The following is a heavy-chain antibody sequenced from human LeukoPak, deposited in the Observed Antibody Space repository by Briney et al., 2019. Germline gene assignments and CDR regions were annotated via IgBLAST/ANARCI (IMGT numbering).Heavy chain of an antibody. V-gene: IGHV3-21*01. J-gene: IGHJ6*02. CDR2: ISSSSSYI. D-gene: IGHD3-3*01. CDR3: ARGRNYDFWSGYYYGMDV. CDR1: GFTFSSYS. Sequence: GGSLRLSCAASGFTFSSYSMNWVRQAPGKGLEWVSSISSSSSYIYYADSVKGRFTISRDNAKNSLYLQMNSLRAGDTAVYYCARGRNYDFWSGYYYGMDVWGQGTTVTVSS.